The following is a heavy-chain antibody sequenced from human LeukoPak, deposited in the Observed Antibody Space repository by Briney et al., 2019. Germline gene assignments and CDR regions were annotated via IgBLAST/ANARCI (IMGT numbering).Heavy chain of an antibody. V-gene: IGHV1-24*01. CDR3: ATFTNSGWYRHFDY. CDR2: FDPEDGET. CDR1: GYTLTELS. J-gene: IGHJ4*02. Sequence: ASVKVSCKVSGYTLTELSMHWVRQAPGKGLEWMGGFDPEDGETIYAQKFQGRVTMTEDTSTDTAYMELSSLRSEDRAVYYCATFTNSGWYRHFDYWGQGTLVTVSS. D-gene: IGHD6-19*01.